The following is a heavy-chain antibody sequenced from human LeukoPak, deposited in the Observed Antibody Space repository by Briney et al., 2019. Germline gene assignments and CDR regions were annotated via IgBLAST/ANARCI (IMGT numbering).Heavy chain of an antibody. CDR2: IYYSGST. V-gene: IGHV4-59*08. Sequence: SETLSLTCTVSGGSISSYYWSWIRQPPGKGLEWIGNIYYSGSTNYNPSRKSRVTISVDTSKNKFSLKLSSVTAADTAVYYCASTRSSWYGGWFDPWGQGTLVTVSS. CDR3: ASTRSSWYGGWFDP. J-gene: IGHJ5*02. D-gene: IGHD6-13*01. CDR1: GGSISSYY.